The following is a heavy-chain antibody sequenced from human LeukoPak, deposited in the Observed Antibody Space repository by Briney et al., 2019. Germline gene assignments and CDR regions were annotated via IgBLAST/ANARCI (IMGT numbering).Heavy chain of an antibody. V-gene: IGHV3-53*01. J-gene: IGHJ4*02. CDR2: IYSDNT. Sequence: GGSLRLSCAATGFTFSSSVMSSVRQAPGKGLEWVSFIYSDNTHYSDSAKRRFTISRDNSKNTLYLQMNSLRAEDTAVYYCARRAGAYSHPYDYWGQGTLVTVSS. D-gene: IGHD4-23*01. CDR3: ARRAGAYSHPYDY. CDR1: GFTFSSSV.